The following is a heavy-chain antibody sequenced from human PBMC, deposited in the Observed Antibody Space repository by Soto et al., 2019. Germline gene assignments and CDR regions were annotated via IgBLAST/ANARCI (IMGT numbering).Heavy chain of an antibody. D-gene: IGHD1-26*01. V-gene: IGHV3-7*04. CDR1: GLTFSSNW. J-gene: IGHJ5*02. Sequence: GWSLRLSCAASGLTFSSNWMSWVRQAPGRGLECVANIKQDGNEKYYVDSVKGRFTISRDNAKNSLYLQMNSLRAEDTAVYYCARVVGAPNWFDPWGQGTLVTVSS. CDR2: IKQDGNEK. CDR3: ARVVGAPNWFDP.